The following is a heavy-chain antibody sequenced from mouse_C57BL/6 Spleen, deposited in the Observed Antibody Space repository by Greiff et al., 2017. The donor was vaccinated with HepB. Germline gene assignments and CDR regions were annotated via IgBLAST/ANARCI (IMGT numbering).Heavy chain of an antibody. CDR3: AGGSYGYGDY. V-gene: IGHV1-26*01. D-gene: IGHD2-2*01. CDR1: GYTFTDYY. Sequence: VQLQQSGPELVKPGASVKISCKASGYTFTDYYMNWVKQSHGKSLEWIGDINPNNGGTSYNQKFKGKATLTVDKSSSTAYMELRSLTSEDSAVYYCAGGSYGYGDYWGQGTTLTVSS. CDR2: INPNNGGT. J-gene: IGHJ2*01.